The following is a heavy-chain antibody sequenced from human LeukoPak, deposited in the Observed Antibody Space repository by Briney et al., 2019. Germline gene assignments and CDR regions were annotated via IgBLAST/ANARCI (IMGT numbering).Heavy chain of an antibody. D-gene: IGHD3-22*01. Sequence: SETLSLTCTVSGYSISNGYYWGWIRQPPGKGLEWIGSIYHSGSTYYNPSLKSRVTISVDTSKNQFSLKVNSVTAADTAVYYCAREGDYYDTSGTLDYWGQGTLVTVSS. CDR1: GYSISNGYY. V-gene: IGHV4-38-2*02. CDR3: AREGDYYDTSGTLDY. CDR2: IYHSGST. J-gene: IGHJ4*02.